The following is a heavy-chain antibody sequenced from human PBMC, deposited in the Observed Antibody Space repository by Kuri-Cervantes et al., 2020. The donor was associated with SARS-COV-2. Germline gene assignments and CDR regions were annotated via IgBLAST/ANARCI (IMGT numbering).Heavy chain of an antibody. D-gene: IGHD1-14*01. CDR1: GGSISSSSYY. CDR3: ARDPRYLARGGGFDY. Sequence: SETLSLTCTVSGGSISSSSYYWGWIRQPPGKGLEWIGSIYYSGSTYYNPPLKSRVTISVDTSKNQFSLKLSSVTAADTAVYYCARDPRYLARGGGFDYWGQGTLVTVSS. J-gene: IGHJ4*02. CDR2: IYYSGST. V-gene: IGHV4-39*07.